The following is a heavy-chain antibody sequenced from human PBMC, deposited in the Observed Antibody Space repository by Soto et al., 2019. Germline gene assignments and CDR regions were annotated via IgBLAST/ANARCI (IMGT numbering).Heavy chain of an antibody. V-gene: IGHV2-5*02. J-gene: IGHJ6*02. Sequence: QITLKESGPTLVKPTQTLTLTCTFSAFSLSTGGVGVVWIRQPPGKALEWLALIYWDDDKRYSPSLRSRLTITKDPSKNQVVLTMTNMDPVDTATYYCIQSRCGGDCLQSYASYYYYGMDVWGQGTTVTVSS. D-gene: IGHD2-21*02. CDR2: IYWDDDK. CDR3: IQSRCGGDCLQSYASYYYYGMDV. CDR1: AFSLSTGGVG.